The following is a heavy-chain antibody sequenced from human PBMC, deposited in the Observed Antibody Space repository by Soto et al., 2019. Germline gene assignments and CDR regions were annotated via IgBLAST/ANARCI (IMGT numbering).Heavy chain of an antibody. CDR2: ISGSDGKT. J-gene: IGHJ4*02. V-gene: IGHV3-23*01. CDR1: GFSFGSYA. Sequence: DVQLWESGGGLVQPGGSLRLSCVASGFSFGSYALTWVRLAPGKGLEWVSTISGSDGKTFYADAVKGRFSISRDISKSTLYLQMNSLRADDTAIYYCARWSYLDYWGQGTRVTVSS. CDR3: ARWSYLDY. D-gene: IGHD3-3*01.